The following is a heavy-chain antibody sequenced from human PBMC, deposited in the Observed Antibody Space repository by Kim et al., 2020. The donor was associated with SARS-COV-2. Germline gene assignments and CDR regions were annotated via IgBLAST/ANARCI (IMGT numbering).Heavy chain of an antibody. J-gene: IGHJ3*02. D-gene: IGHD1-26*01. V-gene: IGHV1-46*01. CDR3: ARGIRSGSPNDAFDI. Sequence: QKFQGRVTMTRDTSTSTVYMELSSLRSEDTAVYYCARGIRSGSPNDAFDIWGQGTMVTVSS.